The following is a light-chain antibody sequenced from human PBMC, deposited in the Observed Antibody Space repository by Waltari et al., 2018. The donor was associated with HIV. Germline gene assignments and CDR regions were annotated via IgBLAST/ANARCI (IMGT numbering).Light chain of an antibody. V-gene: IGKV1-5*03. CDR2: NAS. CDR1: QIIDNW. Sequence: DVQMTQSPSTLSAGVGDKVTITCRASQIIDNWLAWYQQKPGKSPKVLIYNASYVESGVPSRFSGSVSGADFTLIIDGLQPDDFATYYCQQYNSHSYAFGQGTKVDVK. CDR3: QQYNSHSYA. J-gene: IGKJ2*01.